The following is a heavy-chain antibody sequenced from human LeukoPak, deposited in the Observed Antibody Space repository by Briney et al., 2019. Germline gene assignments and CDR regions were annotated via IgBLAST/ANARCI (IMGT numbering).Heavy chain of an antibody. V-gene: IGHV1-24*01. Sequence: GASVKVSCKVSGYTLTELSMHWVRQAPGKELAWMGVFDPEDDETLYAQKFQGRVTMTEDTSTDTAYMELSSLRSEDTAVYYCATDSTGSYYDSSGSLPFSDAFDIWGQGTMVTVSS. CDR1: GYTLTELS. J-gene: IGHJ3*02. D-gene: IGHD3-22*01. CDR2: FDPEDDET. CDR3: ATDSTGSYYDSSGSLPFSDAFDI.